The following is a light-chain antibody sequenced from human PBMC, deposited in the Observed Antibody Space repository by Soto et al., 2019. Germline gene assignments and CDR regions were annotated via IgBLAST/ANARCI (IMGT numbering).Light chain of an antibody. CDR2: EVT. J-gene: IGLJ2*01. CDR3: SSYAGSNNLV. CDR1: SSNVGGYNY. V-gene: IGLV2-8*01. Sequence: QSVLTQPPSESGSPGQSVTISCTGTSSNVGGYNYVSWYQQHPGKAPKLMVYEVTKRPSGVPDRFSGSKSGNTASLTVSGLQSEDEADYYCSSYAGSNNLVFGGATKLTVL.